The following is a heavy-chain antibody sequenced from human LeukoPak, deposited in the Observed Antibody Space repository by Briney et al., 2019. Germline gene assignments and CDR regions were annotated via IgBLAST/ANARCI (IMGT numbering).Heavy chain of an antibody. Sequence: SETLSHTCTVSGGTISSYYWNWIRQPPGKGLEWIGYIHSSGSTKYNPSLKSRVTISVDTSKNQFSLKLSSVTAADTAVYYCARWYSSGWAFDYWGQGTLVTVSS. D-gene: IGHD6-19*01. CDR2: IHSSGST. J-gene: IGHJ4*02. V-gene: IGHV4-59*08. CDR1: GGTISSYY. CDR3: ARWYSSGWAFDY.